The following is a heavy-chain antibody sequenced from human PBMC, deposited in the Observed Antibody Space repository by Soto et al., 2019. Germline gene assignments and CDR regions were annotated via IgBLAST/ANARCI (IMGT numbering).Heavy chain of an antibody. CDR3: ARSGVTYCYDGSAYDI. D-gene: IGHD3-22*01. Sequence: QVQLVQSGAEVKKPGSSVKVSCKASGGTFSSYAISWVRQSPGQGREWMGGIIPIFGTANYAQKFQGRVTITADESKRTAYMELSCVSSEDTAVSYCARSGVTYCYDGSAYDIWGQGTVVTVSS. CDR1: GGTFSSYA. CDR2: IIPIFGTA. J-gene: IGHJ3*02. V-gene: IGHV1-69*01.